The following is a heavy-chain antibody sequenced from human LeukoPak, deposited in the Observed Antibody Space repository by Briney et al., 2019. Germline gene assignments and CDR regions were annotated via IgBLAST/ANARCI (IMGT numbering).Heavy chain of an antibody. D-gene: IGHD2-15*01. Sequence: VASVKVSCKASGYTFTSYDINWVRQATGQGLEWMGWMNPNSGNTGYAQKFQGRVTMTRNTSISTAYMELSSLRSEGTAVYYCARAGGYCGRISCPYYFDYWGQGSLVAVSS. CDR1: GYTFTSYD. V-gene: IGHV1-8*01. CDR3: ARAGGYCGRISCPYYFDY. J-gene: IGHJ4*02. CDR2: MNPNSGNT.